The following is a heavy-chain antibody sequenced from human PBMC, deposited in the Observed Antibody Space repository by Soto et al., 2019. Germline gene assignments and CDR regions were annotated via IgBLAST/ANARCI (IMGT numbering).Heavy chain of an antibody. Sequence: GGSLRLSCTASGFTFGDYAMSWFRQAPGKGLEWVGFIRSKAYGGTTEYAASVKGRFTISRDDSKSIAYLQMNSLKTEDTAVYYCTRVSGLYGDYASTPFDYWGQGTLVTVSS. CDR3: TRVSGLYGDYASTPFDY. D-gene: IGHD4-17*01. J-gene: IGHJ4*02. CDR2: IRSKAYGGTT. V-gene: IGHV3-49*03. CDR1: GFTFGDYA.